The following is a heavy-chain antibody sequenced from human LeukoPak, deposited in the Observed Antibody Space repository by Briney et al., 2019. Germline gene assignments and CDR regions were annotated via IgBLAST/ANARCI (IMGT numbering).Heavy chain of an antibody. Sequence: PGGSLRLSCAASGFTFDDYAMHWVRQAPGKGLEWVSLISGDGGSTYYADSVKGRFTISRDSSKNSLYLQMNSLRTEDTALYYCAKDIKSHRVATISLAYWGQGTLVTVSS. V-gene: IGHV3-43*02. CDR3: AKDIKSHRVATISLAY. CDR1: GFTFDDYA. D-gene: IGHD5-12*01. CDR2: ISGDGGST. J-gene: IGHJ4*02.